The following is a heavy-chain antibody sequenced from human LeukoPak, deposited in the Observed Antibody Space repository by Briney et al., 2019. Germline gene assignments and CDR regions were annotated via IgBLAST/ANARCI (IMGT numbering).Heavy chain of an antibody. D-gene: IGHD2-15*01. CDR3: ARETYCSGGSCYSCDY. CDR1: GYTFTGYY. J-gene: IGHJ4*02. CDR2: INPNSGGT. V-gene: IGHV1-2*02. Sequence: GASVKVSCKASGYTFTGYYMHWVRQAPGQGLAWMGWINPNSGGTNYAQKFQGRVTMTRDTSISTAYMELSRLRSDDTAVYYCARETYCSGGSCYSCDYWGQGTLVTVSS.